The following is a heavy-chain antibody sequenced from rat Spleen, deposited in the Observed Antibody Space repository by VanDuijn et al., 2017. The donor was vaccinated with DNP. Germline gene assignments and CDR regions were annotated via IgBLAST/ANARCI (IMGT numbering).Heavy chain of an antibody. CDR2: INMGSGGT. V-gene: IGHV1-43*01. CDR3: ARWKNNDWSFDF. Sequence: QVQLQQSGAELAKPGSSVMISCRASGYTFTTYYIGWIKQTTRQGLEYIGYINMGSGGTNYNEKFNGKATLTVDKSSSTAFMQLSSLTPDDSAVYYCARWKNNDWSFDFWGPGTMVTVSS. CDR1: GYTFTTYY. D-gene: IGHD1-10*01. J-gene: IGHJ1*01.